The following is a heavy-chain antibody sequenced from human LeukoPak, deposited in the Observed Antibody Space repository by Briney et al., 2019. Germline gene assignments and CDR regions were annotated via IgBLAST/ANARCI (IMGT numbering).Heavy chain of an antibody. CDR3: ARDLSSTSNWELDY. Sequence: ASVKVSCKASGYTFTGYFMHWVRQAPGQGLEWMGRINPNSGDTNYAQNFQGRVTMTRDTSISTAYMELSRLRPDDTAVYYCARDLSSTSNWELDYWGQGTLVTVSS. CDR2: INPNSGDT. J-gene: IGHJ4*02. V-gene: IGHV1-2*06. D-gene: IGHD7-27*01. CDR1: GYTFTGYF.